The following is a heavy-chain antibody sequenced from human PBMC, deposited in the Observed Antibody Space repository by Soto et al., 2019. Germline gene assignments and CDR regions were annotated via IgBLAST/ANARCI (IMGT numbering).Heavy chain of an antibody. CDR2: ISAYNGNT. CDR3: ARTGDPDHYYYGMDV. Sequence: GASVKVSCKASGYTFTSYGISWVRQAPGQGLEWMGWISAYNGNTNYAQKLQGRVTMTTDTSTSTAYMELRSLRSDDTAVYYCARTGDPDHYYYGMDVWGQGTTVTVSS. V-gene: IGHV1-18*01. D-gene: IGHD4-17*01. CDR1: GYTFTSYG. J-gene: IGHJ6*02.